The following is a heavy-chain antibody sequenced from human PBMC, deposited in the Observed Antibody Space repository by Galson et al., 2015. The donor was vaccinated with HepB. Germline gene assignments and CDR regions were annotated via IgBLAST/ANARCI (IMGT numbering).Heavy chain of an antibody. CDR3: ARPRGGVVGIAARSAFDI. V-gene: IGHV5-51*03. D-gene: IGHD6-6*01. CDR2: IYPGDSDT. J-gene: IGHJ3*02. Sequence: QSGAEVKKPGESLKISCKGSGYSFTSYWIGWVRQMPGEGLEWIGIIYPGDSDTRYSPSFQGQVTISADKSISTAYLQWSSLKASDTAMYYCARPRGGVVGIAARSAFDIWGQGTMVTVSS. CDR1: GYSFTSYW.